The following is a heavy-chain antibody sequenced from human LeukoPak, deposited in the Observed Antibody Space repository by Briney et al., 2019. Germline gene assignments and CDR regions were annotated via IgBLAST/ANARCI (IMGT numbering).Heavy chain of an antibody. Sequence: GGSLRLSCAASGFTFSTYSMNWVRQAPGKGLEWVSSISSSSTYIYYVDSVKGRFTISRDNAKNSLYLQMNSLRAEDTAVYYCARWYDSSGYYTVMRPYYYGMDVWGQGTTVTVSS. J-gene: IGHJ6*02. CDR3: ARWYDSSGYYTVMRPYYYGMDV. D-gene: IGHD3-22*01. CDR1: GFTFSTYS. CDR2: ISSSSTYI. V-gene: IGHV3-21*01.